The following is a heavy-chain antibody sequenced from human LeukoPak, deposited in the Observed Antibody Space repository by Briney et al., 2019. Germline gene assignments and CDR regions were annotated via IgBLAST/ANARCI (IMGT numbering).Heavy chain of an antibody. J-gene: IGHJ4*02. CDR1: GFTFSRFV. Sequence: PGGSLRLSCSASGFTFSRFVMHWVRQAPGKGLEYVSAISSDGGRTYYTDSVENRFLISRDNSKNTMFLQMSSLRAEDTAVYYCVKFDCGGFSCPPHWGQGTLVTVSS. CDR2: ISSDGGRT. D-gene: IGHD2-21*01. V-gene: IGHV3-64D*09. CDR3: VKFDCGGFSCPPH.